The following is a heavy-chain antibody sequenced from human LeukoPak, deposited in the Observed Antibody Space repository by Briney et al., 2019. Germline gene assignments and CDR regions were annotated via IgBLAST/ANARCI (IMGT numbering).Heavy chain of an antibody. J-gene: IGHJ3*02. Sequence: GGSLRLSCAASGFTFSSPGMNWVRQAPGKGLEWVSSISGDSASKFYADSVRGRFTISRDNAKNSLYLQMNSLRAEDTAVYYCAKYQTGTWTSYDSSDIWGQGTLVTVSS. D-gene: IGHD1-7*01. CDR3: AKYQTGTWTSYDSSDI. CDR1: GFTFSSPG. V-gene: IGHV3-21*01. CDR2: ISGDSASK.